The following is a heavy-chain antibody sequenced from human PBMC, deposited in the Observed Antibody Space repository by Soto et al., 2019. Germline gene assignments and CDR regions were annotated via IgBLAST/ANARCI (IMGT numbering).Heavy chain of an antibody. J-gene: IGHJ2*01. CDR2: IWYDGSNK. V-gene: IGHV3-33*01. D-gene: IGHD4-4*01. CDR3: QAEDGIRDTVPVSAFRLNRSSDL. Sequence: GKGLEWVAVIWYDGSNKYYADSVKGRFTISRDNSKNTLYLQMNSLRAEDTAVFFFQAEDGIRDTVPVSAFRLNRSSDL.